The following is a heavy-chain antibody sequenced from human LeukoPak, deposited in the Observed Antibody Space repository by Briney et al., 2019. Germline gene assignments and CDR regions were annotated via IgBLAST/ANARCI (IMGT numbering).Heavy chain of an antibody. D-gene: IGHD3-10*01. Sequence: PSETLSLTCTVSGGSISSSSYYWGWIRQPPGKGLEWIGSIYYSGSTYYNPSLKSRVTISVDTSKNQFSLKLSSVTAADTAVYYCARFWFGESFDYWGQGTLVTVSS. J-gene: IGHJ4*02. V-gene: IGHV4-39*07. CDR3: ARFWFGESFDY. CDR2: IYYSGST. CDR1: GGSISSSSYY.